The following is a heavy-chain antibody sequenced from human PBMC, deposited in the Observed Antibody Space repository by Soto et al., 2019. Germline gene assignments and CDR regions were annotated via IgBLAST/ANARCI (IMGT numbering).Heavy chain of an antibody. Sequence: GGSLRLSCAASGFTFSSYSMNWVRQAPGKGLEWVSSISSSSSYIYYADSVKGRFTISRDNAKNSLYLQMNSLRAEDTAVYYCARNPPSTVYLYYFDYWGQGTLVTVSS. D-gene: IGHD1-20*01. CDR3: ARNPPSTVYLYYFDY. V-gene: IGHV3-21*01. CDR2: ISSSSSYI. CDR1: GFTFSSYS. J-gene: IGHJ4*02.